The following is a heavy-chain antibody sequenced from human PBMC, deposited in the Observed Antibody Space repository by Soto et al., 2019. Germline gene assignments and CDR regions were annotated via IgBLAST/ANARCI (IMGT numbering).Heavy chain of an antibody. Sequence: PSETLSLTCTVSGGSISSGGYYWSWIRQHPGKGLEWIGYIYYSGSTYYNPSLKSRVTISVDTSKNQFSLKLSSVTAADTAVYYCARGDGYDSSGYYSLNLQHWGQGTLVTVS. V-gene: IGHV4-31*03. J-gene: IGHJ1*01. CDR1: GGSISSGGYY. CDR2: IYYSGST. CDR3: ARGDGYDSSGYYSLNLQH. D-gene: IGHD3-22*01.